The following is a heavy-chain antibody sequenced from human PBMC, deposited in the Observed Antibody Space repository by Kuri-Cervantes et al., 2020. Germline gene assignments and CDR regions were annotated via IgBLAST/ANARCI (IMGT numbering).Heavy chain of an antibody. CDR1: GYTFTSYG. D-gene: IGHD6-13*01. CDR3: ARVGDSSSWYSYYYYGMDV. Sequence: ASVKVSCKASGYTFTSYGISWVRQAPGQGLEWMGWISVYNGNTNYAQKLQGRVTMTTDTSTSTAYMELRSLGSDDTAVYYCARVGDSSSWYSYYYYGMDVWGQGTTVTVSS. J-gene: IGHJ6*02. CDR2: ISVYNGNT. V-gene: IGHV1-18*01.